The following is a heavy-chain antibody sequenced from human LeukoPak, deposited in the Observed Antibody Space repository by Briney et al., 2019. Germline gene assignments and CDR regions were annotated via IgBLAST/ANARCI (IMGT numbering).Heavy chain of an antibody. CDR1: GGTFSSYG. D-gene: IGHD5-18*01. J-gene: IGHJ4*02. CDR2: IIPILGIA. CDR3: ARETGYSYGLDY. Sequence: SVKVSCKASGGTFSSYGISWVRQAPGQGLEWMGRIIPILGIANYARKFQGRVTITADKSTSTAYMELSSLRSEDTAVYYCARETGYSYGLDYWGQGTLVTVSS. V-gene: IGHV1-69*04.